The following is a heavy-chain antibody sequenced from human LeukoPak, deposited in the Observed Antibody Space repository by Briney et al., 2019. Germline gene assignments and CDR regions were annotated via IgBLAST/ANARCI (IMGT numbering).Heavy chain of an antibody. J-gene: IGHJ4*02. CDR1: GYTFTSYD. V-gene: IGHV1-69*13. Sequence: SVKVSCKASGYTFTSYDISWVRQAPGQGLEWMGGIIPIFGTANYAQKFQGRVTITADESTSTAYMELSSLRSEDTAVYYCARSGSGWYFDYWGQGTLVTVSS. CDR2: IIPIFGTA. CDR3: ARSGSGWYFDY. D-gene: IGHD6-19*01.